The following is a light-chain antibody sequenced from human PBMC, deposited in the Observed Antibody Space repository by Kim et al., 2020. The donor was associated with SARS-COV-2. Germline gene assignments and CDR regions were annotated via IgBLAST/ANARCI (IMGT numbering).Light chain of an antibody. CDR2: DAS. Sequence: ETVLTQSPPTLSLSPGERATLSCRASQNVNSYFAWYQQKPGQAPRLLIYDASNRATGIPARFSGSGSGTDFTLTISSLEPEDFAIYYCQQRKNWPLTFGAGTKVDIK. CDR1: QNVNSY. V-gene: IGKV3-11*01. CDR3: QQRKNWPLT. J-gene: IGKJ4*01.